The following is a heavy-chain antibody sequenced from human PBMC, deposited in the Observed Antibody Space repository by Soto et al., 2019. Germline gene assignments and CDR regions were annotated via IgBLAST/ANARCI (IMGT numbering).Heavy chain of an antibody. Sequence: PGGSLRLSCAASGFSLSNNGMHWVRQAPGKGLEWVAVISYDGNNKYYADSVKGRFTISRDNSKNTVYLEMNNLRAEDTAMYYCAKGGSGNYLTYCYYGMDLWGQGTTVTVSS. CDR1: GFSLSNNG. CDR2: ISYDGNNK. V-gene: IGHV3-30*18. CDR3: AKGGSGNYLTYCYYGMDL. J-gene: IGHJ6*02. D-gene: IGHD3-22*01.